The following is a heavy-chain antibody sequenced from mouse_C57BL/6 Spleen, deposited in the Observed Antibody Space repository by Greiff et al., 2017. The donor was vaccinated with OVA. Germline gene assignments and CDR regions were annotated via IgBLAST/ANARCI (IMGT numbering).Heavy chain of an antibody. Sequence: QVQLQQSGAELVRPGASVTLSCKASGYTFTDYEMHWVKQTPVHGLEWIGAIDPETGGTAYNQKFKGKAILTADKSSSTAYMELRSLTSEDSPVYYCTRRSQLGYFDVWGTGTTVTVSS. CDR1: GYTFTDYE. CDR3: TRRSQLGYFDV. CDR2: IDPETGGT. V-gene: IGHV1-15*01. D-gene: IGHD4-1*02. J-gene: IGHJ1*03.